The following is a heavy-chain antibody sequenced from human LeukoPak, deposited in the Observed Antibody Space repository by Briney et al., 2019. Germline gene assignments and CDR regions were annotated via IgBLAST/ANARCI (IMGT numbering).Heavy chain of an antibody. Sequence: SETLSLTCTVSGGSISSYYWSWIRQPPGKGLEWIGYIYYSGSTNYNPSLKSRVTISVDTSKNQFSLKLSSVTAADTAVYYCARAPYCGGDCYFYFDYWGQGTLVTVSS. J-gene: IGHJ4*02. CDR1: GGSISSYY. CDR3: ARAPYCGGDCYFYFDY. D-gene: IGHD2-21*02. CDR2: IYYSGST. V-gene: IGHV4-59*01.